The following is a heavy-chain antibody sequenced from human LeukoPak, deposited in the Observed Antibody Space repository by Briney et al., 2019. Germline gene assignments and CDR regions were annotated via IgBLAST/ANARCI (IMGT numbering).Heavy chain of an antibody. CDR1: GFTFSSSS. CDR3: ARGAVFQGNYDY. Sequence: TRGSLRLSCAAAGFTFSSSSMNWVRQTPGKGLEWVSSISSESKYIYYADSVTGRFTISRDNAKNSLYLQMNSLRAEDTAVYYCARGAVFQGNYDYWGQGTQVTVSS. CDR2: ISSESKYI. D-gene: IGHD5-24*01. J-gene: IGHJ4*02. V-gene: IGHV3-21*01.